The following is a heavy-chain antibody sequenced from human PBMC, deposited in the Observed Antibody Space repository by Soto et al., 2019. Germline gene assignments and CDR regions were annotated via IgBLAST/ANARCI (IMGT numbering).Heavy chain of an antibody. D-gene: IGHD5-12*01. CDR2: IYYSGST. V-gene: IGHV4-59*08. J-gene: IGHJ4*02. Sequence: PSETLSLTCTVSGGSISSYYWSWIRQPPGKGLEWIGYIYYSGSTNYNPSLKSRVTISVDTSKNQFSLKLSSVTAADTAVYYCARRQYSGYDFDYWGRGTLVTVSS. CDR3: ARRQYSGYDFDY. CDR1: GGSISSYY.